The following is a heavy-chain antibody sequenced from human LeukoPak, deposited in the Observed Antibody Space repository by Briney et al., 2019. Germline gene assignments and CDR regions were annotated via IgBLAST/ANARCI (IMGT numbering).Heavy chain of an antibody. CDR3: ARGALDLWFGEYYYYMDV. CDR1: GYTLTDYF. D-gene: IGHD3-10*01. V-gene: IGHV1-2*02. CDR2: INLNSGGT. Sequence: ASVTVSYMPSGYTLTDYFIHWVRPAPGQGREWMGWINLNSGGTNYAQKLQGRVTMTRDTSISTAYMELSRLRSDDTAVYYCARGALDLWFGEYYYYMDVWGKGTTVTISS. J-gene: IGHJ6*03.